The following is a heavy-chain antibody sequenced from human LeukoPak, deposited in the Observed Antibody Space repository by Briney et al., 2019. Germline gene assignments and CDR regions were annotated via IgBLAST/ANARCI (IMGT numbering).Heavy chain of an antibody. D-gene: IGHD3-22*01. J-gene: IGHJ4*02. CDR2: IRSKAYGGTA. CDR1: GFIFGDYA. CDR3: ARVGLVDDSTFFDY. Sequence: GGSLRLSRTGSGFIFGDYAMNWVRQAPGKGLEWVGVIRSKAYGGTAEYAASVKGRFTISRDDSKSIAYLQMSSLKTEDTALYYCARVGLVDDSTFFDYWGQGTLVTVSS. V-gene: IGHV3-49*04.